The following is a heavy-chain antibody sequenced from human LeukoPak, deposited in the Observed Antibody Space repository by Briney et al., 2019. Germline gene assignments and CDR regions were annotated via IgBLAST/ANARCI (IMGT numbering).Heavy chain of an antibody. J-gene: IGHJ3*02. CDR3: ARQEKYYDILTGYLQDAFDI. D-gene: IGHD3-9*01. CDR1: GGSFSGYY. CDR2: IYYSGST. Sequence: SETLSLTCAVYGGSFSGYYWSWIRQPPGKGLEWIGYIYYSGSTNYNPSLKSRVTISVDTSKNQFSLKLSSVTAADTAVYYCARQEKYYDILTGYLQDAFDIWGQGTMVTVSS. V-gene: IGHV4-59*08.